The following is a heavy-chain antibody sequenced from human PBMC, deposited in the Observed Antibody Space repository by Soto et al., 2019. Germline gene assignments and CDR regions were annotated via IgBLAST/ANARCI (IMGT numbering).Heavy chain of an antibody. Sequence: GESLKISCKGSGYSFTSYWIGSVRQMPGKGLEWMGIIYPGDSDTRYSPSFQGQVTISADKSISTAYLQWSSLKASDTAMYYFARQGDYYDSSGPYYGMDVWGQGTTVTVSS. CDR3: ARQGDYYDSSGPYYGMDV. D-gene: IGHD3-22*01. J-gene: IGHJ6*02. V-gene: IGHV5-51*01. CDR2: IYPGDSDT. CDR1: GYSFTSYW.